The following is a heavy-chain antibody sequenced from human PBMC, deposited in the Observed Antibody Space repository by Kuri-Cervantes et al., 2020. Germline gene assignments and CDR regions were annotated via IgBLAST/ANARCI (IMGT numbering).Heavy chain of an antibody. CDR2: IYWDDDK. Sequence: GPTQVTSTQSGTMTCTYSRYSVRNSGGGVGWIRQPPGKALEWLALIYWDDDKRYSPSLKSRLTITKDTSKNQVVLTMTNMETVDTATYYCANLIHIVVVPAAWEYFQYWGQGTLVTVSS. D-gene: IGHD2-2*01. J-gene: IGHJ1*01. V-gene: IGHV2-5*02. CDR3: ANLIHIVVVPAAWEYFQY. CDR1: RYSVRNSGGG.